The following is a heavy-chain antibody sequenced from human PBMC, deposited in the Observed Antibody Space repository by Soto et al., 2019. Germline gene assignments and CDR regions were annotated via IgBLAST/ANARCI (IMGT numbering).Heavy chain of an antibody. CDR1: GGSTSSYY. J-gene: IGHJ6*03. CDR2: IYYSGST. V-gene: IGHV4-59*08. D-gene: IGHD5-18*01. Sequence: SETLSLTCTVSGGSTSSYYWSWIRQPPGKGLEWIGYIYYSGSTNYNPSLKSRVTISVDTSKNQFSLKLSSVTAADTAVYYCAGVDTAMDYYMDVWGKGTTVTVSS. CDR3: AGVDTAMDYYMDV.